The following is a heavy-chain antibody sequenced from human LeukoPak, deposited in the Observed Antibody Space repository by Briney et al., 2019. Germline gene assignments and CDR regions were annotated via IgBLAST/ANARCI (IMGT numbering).Heavy chain of an antibody. CDR1: GGSISSSSYY. Sequence: SETLSLTCTVSGGSISSSSYYWGWIRQPPGKGLEWIGSIYYSGSTYYNPSLKSRVTISVDRSKNQFSLKLSSVTAADTAVYYCARDRGSYSSSWYGYDYWGQGTLVTVSS. D-gene: IGHD6-13*01. V-gene: IGHV4-39*07. CDR2: IYYSGST. CDR3: ARDRGSYSSSWYGYDY. J-gene: IGHJ4*02.